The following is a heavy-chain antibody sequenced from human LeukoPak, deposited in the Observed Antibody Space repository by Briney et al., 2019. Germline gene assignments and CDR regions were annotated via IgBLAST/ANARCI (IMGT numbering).Heavy chain of an antibody. J-gene: IGHJ3*02. CDR3: ARPYLWLNHNAFDI. CDR2: INPNSGGT. CDR1: GYTFTGYY. D-gene: IGHD3-10*01. V-gene: IGHV1-2*02. Sequence: ASVTVSCKASGYTFTGYYMHWVRQAPGQGLEWMGWINPNSGGTNYAQKFQGRVTMTRDTSISTAYMELSRLRSDDTAVYYCARPYLWLNHNAFDIWGQGTMVTVSS.